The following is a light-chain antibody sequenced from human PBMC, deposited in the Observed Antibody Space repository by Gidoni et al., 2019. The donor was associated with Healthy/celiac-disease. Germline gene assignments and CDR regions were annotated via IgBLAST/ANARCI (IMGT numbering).Light chain of an antibody. Sequence: EIVMTQSPATRSVSPGERATLSCRASQSVSSNLAWYQQKPGQAPRLLIYVASTRATGIPARFSGSGSGTEFTLTISSLQSEDFAVYYCQQYNNWPPGTFGQGTKVEIK. V-gene: IGKV3-15*01. CDR2: VAS. J-gene: IGKJ1*01. CDR3: QQYNNWPPGT. CDR1: QSVSSN.